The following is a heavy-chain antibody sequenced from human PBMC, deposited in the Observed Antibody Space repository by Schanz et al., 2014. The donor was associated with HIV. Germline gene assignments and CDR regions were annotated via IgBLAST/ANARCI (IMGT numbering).Heavy chain of an antibody. D-gene: IGHD6-6*01. CDR1: GFSFSSFS. Sequence: EVQLVESGGGLVEPGGSLRLSCEASGFSFSSFSMNWVRQAPGKGLEWVSSISVTGDNTYYADSVKGRFTISRDTSKKTLYLQMNSLRADDTAVYFCAKGWRGYSISSLVDYWGQGSLVTVSS. CDR2: ISVTGDNT. CDR3: AKGWRGYSISSLVDY. J-gene: IGHJ4*02. V-gene: IGHV3-23*04.